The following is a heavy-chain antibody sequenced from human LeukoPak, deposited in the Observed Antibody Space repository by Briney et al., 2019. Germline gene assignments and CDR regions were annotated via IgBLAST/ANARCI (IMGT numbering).Heavy chain of an antibody. CDR3: ASRSSIWSGYQDTLYYFDS. CDR1: GGSISSYC. D-gene: IGHD3-3*01. J-gene: IGHJ4*02. CDR2: IYYSGST. Sequence: SETLSSTWSVAGGSISSYCGSWIRQPPGKRLEWIGHIYYSGSTNYNPSLKSRVTISVDTSKNQFSLKLSSVTAADTAVYYCASRSSIWSGYQDTLYYFDSWGQGTLVTVSS. V-gene: IGHV4-59*01.